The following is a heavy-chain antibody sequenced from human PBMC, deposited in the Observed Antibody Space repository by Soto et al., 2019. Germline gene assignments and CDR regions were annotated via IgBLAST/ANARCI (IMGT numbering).Heavy chain of an antibody. V-gene: IGHV3-49*03. CDR1: GFTFGDYA. Sequence: GGSLRLSCTASGFTFGDYAMSWFRQAPGKGLEWVGFIRSKAYGGTTEYAASVKGRFTISRDDSKSIAYLQMNSLKTEDTAVYYCTREAHYYDSSGYLSDDAFDIWGQGTMVTVSS. D-gene: IGHD3-22*01. CDR2: IRSKAYGGTT. CDR3: TREAHYYDSSGYLSDDAFDI. J-gene: IGHJ3*02.